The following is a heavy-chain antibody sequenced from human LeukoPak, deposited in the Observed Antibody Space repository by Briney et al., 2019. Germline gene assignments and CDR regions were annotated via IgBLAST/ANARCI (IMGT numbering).Heavy chain of an antibody. J-gene: IGHJ4*02. CDR1: GFIFKNYW. V-gene: IGHV3-74*01. CDR2: LKTDGSRT. Sequence: GGSLRLSCVGTGFIFKNYWMHWVRRAPGKGLEWVSRLKTDGSRTNYADSVKGRFTISRDNTKNTVYLQMNSLRDEDTAVYYCSRDHPGSNSLDHWGQGTLVTVSS. D-gene: IGHD1-1*01. CDR3: SRDHPGSNSLDH.